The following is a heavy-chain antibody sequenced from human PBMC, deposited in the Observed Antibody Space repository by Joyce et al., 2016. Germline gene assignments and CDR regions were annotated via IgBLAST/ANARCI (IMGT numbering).Heavy chain of an antibody. V-gene: IGHV5-51*01. J-gene: IGHJ3*02. D-gene: IGHD5-24*01. CDR3: ARLRWDAFDI. Sequence: EVQLVQSGAEVKKPGESLKISCDSSGYSFTTYWIGWVRQMPGKGLEWMGIIYPGDSVTRYSPSFQGQVTISADKSITTAYVQWSSLKASDTAMYYWARLRWDAFDIWGQGTMVTVSS. CDR2: IYPGDSVT. CDR1: GYSFTTYW.